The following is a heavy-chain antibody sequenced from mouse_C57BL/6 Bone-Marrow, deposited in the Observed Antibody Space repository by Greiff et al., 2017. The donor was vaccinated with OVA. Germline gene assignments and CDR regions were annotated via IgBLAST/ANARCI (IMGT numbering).Heavy chain of an antibody. D-gene: IGHD1-1*01. V-gene: IGHV1-81*01. Sequence: QVQLQQSGAELARPGASVKLSCKASGYTFTSYGISWVKQSTGQGLEWIGEIYPRSGNTYYNEKFKGKATLTAEESSSTAYMELRSLTSEDSAVYFCARGGSSHYYAMDYWGQGTSVTVSS. J-gene: IGHJ4*01. CDR3: ARGGSSHYYAMDY. CDR2: IYPRSGNT. CDR1: GYTFTSYG.